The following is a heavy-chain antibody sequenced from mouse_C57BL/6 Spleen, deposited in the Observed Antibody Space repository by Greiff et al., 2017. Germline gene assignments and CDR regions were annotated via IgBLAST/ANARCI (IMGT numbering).Heavy chain of an antibody. CDR3: ARRYYYGSSYRWYFDV. J-gene: IGHJ1*03. D-gene: IGHD1-1*01. Sequence: DVMLVESGGGLVKPGGSLKLSCAASGFTFSDYGMHWVRQAPEKGLEWVAYISSGSSTIYYADTVKGRFTISRDNAKNTLFLQMTSLRSEDTAMYYCARRYYYGSSYRWYFDVWGTGTTVTVSS. CDR1: GFTFSDYG. V-gene: IGHV5-17*01. CDR2: ISSGSSTI.